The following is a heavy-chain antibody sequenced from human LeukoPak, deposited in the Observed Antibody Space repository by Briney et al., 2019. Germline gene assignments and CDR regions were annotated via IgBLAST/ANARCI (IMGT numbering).Heavy chain of an antibody. CDR2: VNPNSGST. J-gene: IGHJ4*02. V-gene: IGHV1-2*02. Sequence: ASVKVSCKASGYTFTDHYIHWVRQAPGQGLDWMGWVNPNSGSTKYAQKFQGRVTTTRDTSITTAYMDLSSLRSDDTAVYYCARARREYSSGWYLDYFDYWGQGALVTV. CDR1: GYTFTDHY. CDR3: ARARREYSSGWYLDYFDY. D-gene: IGHD6-19*01.